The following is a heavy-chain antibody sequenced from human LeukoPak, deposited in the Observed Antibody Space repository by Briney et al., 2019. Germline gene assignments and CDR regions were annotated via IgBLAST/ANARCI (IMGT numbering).Heavy chain of an antibody. Sequence: SETLSLTCTVSGGSISSSSYYWGWIPQPPGRGLEWIGSIYYSGSTYYNPSLKSRVTISVDTSKNQFSLKLSSVTAADTAVYYCARHSYYYGSGSYHFNWFDPWGRGTLVTVSS. V-gene: IGHV4-39*01. D-gene: IGHD3-10*01. CDR3: ARHSYYYGSGSYHFNWFDP. CDR2: IYYSGST. J-gene: IGHJ5*02. CDR1: GGSISSSSYY.